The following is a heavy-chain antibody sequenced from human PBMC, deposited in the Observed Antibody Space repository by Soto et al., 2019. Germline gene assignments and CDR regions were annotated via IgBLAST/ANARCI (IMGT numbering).Heavy chain of an antibody. Sequence: GGSLRLSCAAPGFTFSSYEMNWVRQAPGKGLEWVSYISSSGSTIYYADSVKGRFTISRDNAKNSLYLQMNSLRAEDTAVYYCARASSSWSYYYYYGMDVWGQGTTVTVSS. CDR1: GFTFSSYE. J-gene: IGHJ6*02. D-gene: IGHD6-13*01. CDR2: ISSSGSTI. CDR3: ARASSSWSYYYYYGMDV. V-gene: IGHV3-48*03.